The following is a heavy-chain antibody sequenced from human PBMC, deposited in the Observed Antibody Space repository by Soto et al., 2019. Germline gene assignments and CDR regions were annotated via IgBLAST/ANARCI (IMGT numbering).Heavy chain of an antibody. CDR1: GGSISNNSYY. Sequence: SETLSLTCTVSGGSISNNSYYWGWIRQPPGKGLEWIGCIYYTGSTYYNPSLKSRVTISADTSKNQFSLKLNSVTAADTAVYYCVTQTVGVGDSDWGQGTLVTVSS. D-gene: IGHD1-26*01. V-gene: IGHV4-39*01. CDR2: IYYTGST. CDR3: VTQTVGVGDSD. J-gene: IGHJ4*02.